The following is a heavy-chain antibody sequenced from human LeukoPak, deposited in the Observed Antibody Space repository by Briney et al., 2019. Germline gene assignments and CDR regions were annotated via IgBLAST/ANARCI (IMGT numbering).Heavy chain of an antibody. CDR2: INPSGGST. V-gene: IGHV1-46*01. J-gene: IGHJ3*02. CDR1: GYTFTSYY. CDR3: ARLKVRGVTPYAFDI. Sequence: ASVKVSCKASGYTFTSYYMHWVRQAPGQGLEWMGIINPSGGSTSYAQKSQGRVTMTRDTSTSTVYMELSSLRSEDTAVYYCARLKVRGVTPYAFDIWGQGTMVTVSS. D-gene: IGHD3-10*01.